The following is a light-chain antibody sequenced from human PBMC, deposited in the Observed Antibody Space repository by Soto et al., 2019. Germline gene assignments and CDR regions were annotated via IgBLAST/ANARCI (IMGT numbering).Light chain of an antibody. CDR3: QQYGSSPLT. Sequence: EIVFTQSPGTLSLSPGERATLSCRASQSVSSNLAWYQQKPGQAPRLLIYGASSRATGIPARFSGSGSGTDFTLTISRLEPEDFAVYYCQQYGSSPLTFGGGTKVDIK. CDR2: GAS. CDR1: QSVSSN. V-gene: IGKV3-20*01. J-gene: IGKJ4*01.